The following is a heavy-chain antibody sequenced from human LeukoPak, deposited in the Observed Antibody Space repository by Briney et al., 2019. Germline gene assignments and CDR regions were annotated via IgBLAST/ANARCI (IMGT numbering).Heavy chain of an antibody. Sequence: SETLSLTCAVYGGSFSGYYWNWIRQPPGKGLEWIGEINHSGSTNYNPSLKSRVTISVDTTKNQFSLKLSSVTAADTAVYYCARFDGTTVVTDYWGQGTLVTVSS. J-gene: IGHJ4*02. CDR2: INHSGST. D-gene: IGHD4-23*01. V-gene: IGHV4-34*01. CDR1: GGSFSGYY. CDR3: ARFDGTTVVTDY.